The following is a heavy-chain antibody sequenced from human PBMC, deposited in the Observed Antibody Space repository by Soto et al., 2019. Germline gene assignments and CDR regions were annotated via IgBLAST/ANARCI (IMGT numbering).Heavy chain of an antibody. J-gene: IGHJ4*02. D-gene: IGHD4-17*01. CDR2: IYYSGST. Sequence: TLSLTCTVSGGSISSGGYYWSWIRQHPGKGLEWIGYIYYSGSTYYNPSLKSRVTISVDTSKNQFSLKLSSVTAADTAVYYCARAGYGGNSGIDYWGQGTLVTVSS. CDR3: ARAGYGGNSGIDY. CDR1: GGSISSGGYY. V-gene: IGHV4-31*03.